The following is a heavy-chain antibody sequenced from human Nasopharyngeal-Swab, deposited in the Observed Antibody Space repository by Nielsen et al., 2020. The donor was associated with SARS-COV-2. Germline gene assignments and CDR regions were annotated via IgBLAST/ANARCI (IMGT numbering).Heavy chain of an antibody. Sequence: SVKVSCKASGSSITYRFLRWMRQAPGQALEWMGWITPFNGNAKYAQKFQGRVSITRDGSRTTASLELSSLRPDDTAMYFCASGQCINGVCNPTDGLDVWGQGTSVTVSS. D-gene: IGHD2-8*01. CDR3: ASGQCINGVCNPTDGLDV. J-gene: IGHJ6*02. CDR2: ITPFNGNA. V-gene: IGHV1-45*02. CDR1: GSSITYRF.